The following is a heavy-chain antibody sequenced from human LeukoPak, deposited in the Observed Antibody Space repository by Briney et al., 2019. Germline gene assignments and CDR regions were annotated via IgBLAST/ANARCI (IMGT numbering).Heavy chain of an antibody. Sequence: PGGFLRLSCAVSGFTFSNYAVSWVRQAPGKGLEWVSGISGPGGSTYYADSVKGRFTISRDNSKSTLYLHMNSLRAEDTAMYYCAKKRDAFDIWGQGTVVAVSS. CDR3: AKKRDAFDI. J-gene: IGHJ3*02. D-gene: IGHD5-24*01. CDR2: ISGPGGST. V-gene: IGHV3-23*01. CDR1: GFTFSNYA.